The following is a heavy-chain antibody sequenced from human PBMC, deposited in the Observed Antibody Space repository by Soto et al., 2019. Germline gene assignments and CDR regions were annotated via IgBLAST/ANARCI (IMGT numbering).Heavy chain of an antibody. V-gene: IGHV3-30*02. J-gene: IGHJ5*01. CDR2: VSFDGSEK. CDR3: AKDPIPAVNRGSRFDS. D-gene: IGHD2-2*01. CDR1: GFTFSTYG. Sequence: GGSLRLSCAGSGFTFSTYGLHWVRQPPGKGLEWVAFVSFDGSEKYYAESVKGRFTIPRDNPRNTLFLQLTSLRTEDTAVYFCAKDPIPAVNRGSRFDSWGRGTLVTVSS.